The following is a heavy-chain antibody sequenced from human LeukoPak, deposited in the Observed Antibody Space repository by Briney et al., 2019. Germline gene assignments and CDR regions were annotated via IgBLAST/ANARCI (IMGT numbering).Heavy chain of an antibody. D-gene: IGHD6-6*01. CDR1: GGSFSGYY. Sequence: TSETLSLTCAVYGGSFSGYYWSWIRQPPGRGLEWIGEINHSGSTNYNPSLKSRVTISVDTSENQFSLKLSSVTAADTAVYYCARRKAARGPFDYWGQGTLVTVSS. V-gene: IGHV4-34*01. J-gene: IGHJ4*02. CDR2: INHSGST. CDR3: ARRKAARGPFDY.